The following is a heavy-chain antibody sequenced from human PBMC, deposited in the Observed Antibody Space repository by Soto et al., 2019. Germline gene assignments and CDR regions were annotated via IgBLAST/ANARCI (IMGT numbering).Heavy chain of an antibody. J-gene: IGHJ4*02. Sequence: GGSLRLSCAASGFTFTTYAMTWVRQSPGKGLDWVSRISGSGISTYYGDSVKGRFTISRDNSKNTVYLQMNILRAEDTAVYYCAKENYGDYYFDYWGQGILVTVSS. CDR2: ISGSGIST. D-gene: IGHD4-17*01. CDR3: AKENYGDYYFDY. V-gene: IGHV3-23*01. CDR1: GFTFTTYA.